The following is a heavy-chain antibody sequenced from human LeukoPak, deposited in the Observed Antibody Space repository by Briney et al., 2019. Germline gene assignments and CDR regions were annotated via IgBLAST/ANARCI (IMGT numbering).Heavy chain of an antibody. CDR2: ISSSSSYI. J-gene: IGHJ4*02. Sequence: TGGSLRLSCAASGFTFSSYSMNWVRQAPGKGLEWVSSISSSSSYIYYADSVKGRVTISRDKATNSPYLQMNSLRAEDTAVYYCAKADRDYDYVWGSYRPTTFDYWGQGTLVTVSS. D-gene: IGHD3-16*02. CDR3: AKADRDYDYVWGSYRPTTFDY. V-gene: IGHV3-21*01. CDR1: GFTFSSYS.